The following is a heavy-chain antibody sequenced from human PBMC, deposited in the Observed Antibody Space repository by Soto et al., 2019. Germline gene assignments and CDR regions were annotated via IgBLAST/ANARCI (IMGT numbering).Heavy chain of an antibody. V-gene: IGHV2-5*02. CDR3: AHGVLRTVFGVVSSSAIYFDS. D-gene: IGHD3-3*01. CDR1: GFSLTTSGVG. Sequence: QITLNESGPTVVSPTETLTLTCRFSGFSLTTSGVGVGWIRQSPGKAPEWLALIYWDDDKRYSASLKSRLTITQDTSNKQGVPTVSDLDPEDTAPYYCAHGVLRTVFGVVSSSAIYFDSWGQGTPVAVSS. CDR2: IYWDDDK. J-gene: IGHJ4*02.